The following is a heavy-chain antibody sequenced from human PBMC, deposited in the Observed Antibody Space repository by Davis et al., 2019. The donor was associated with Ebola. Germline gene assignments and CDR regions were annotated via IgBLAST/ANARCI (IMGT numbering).Heavy chain of an antibody. Sequence: ASVKVSCKASGYTFTSYYMHWVRQAPGQGLEWMGIINPSGGSTSYAQKFQGRVTMTRDTSTSTVYMELSSLRSEDTAVYYCARDGPWIFGVVTHYYYYGMDVWGQGTTVTVSS. CDR2: INPSGGST. D-gene: IGHD3-3*01. V-gene: IGHV1-46*01. CDR3: ARDGPWIFGVVTHYYYYGMDV. CDR1: GYTFTSYY. J-gene: IGHJ6*02.